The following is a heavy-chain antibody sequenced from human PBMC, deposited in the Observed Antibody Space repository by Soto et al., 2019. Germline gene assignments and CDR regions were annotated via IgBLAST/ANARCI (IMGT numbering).Heavy chain of an antibody. CDR3: ARGATSQGYYYDSSGYYYALPGAFDI. Sequence: GGSLRLSCAASGFTFSSYGMHWVRQAPGKGLEWVAVIWYDGSNKYYADSVKGRFTISRDNSKNTLYLQMNSLRAEDTAVYYCARGATSQGYYYDSSGYYYALPGAFDIWGQGTMVTVSS. J-gene: IGHJ3*02. D-gene: IGHD3-22*01. CDR1: GFTFSSYG. V-gene: IGHV3-33*01. CDR2: IWYDGSNK.